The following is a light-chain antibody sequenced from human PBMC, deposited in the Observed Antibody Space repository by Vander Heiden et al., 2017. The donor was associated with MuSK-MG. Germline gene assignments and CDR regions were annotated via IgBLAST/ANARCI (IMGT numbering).Light chain of an antibody. CDR3: CSYAGSDTSYV. CDR2: DVS. Sequence: QSALTQPRSVPGSPGQSVTISCTGTRSDVGGYNYVSWYQQHPGKAPKLMIYDVSNRPSGGPDRFSGSKSGNTASLTISGLQAEDEADYYCCSYAGSDTSYVFGTGTKVTVL. J-gene: IGLJ1*01. V-gene: IGLV2-11*01. CDR1: RSDVGGYNY.